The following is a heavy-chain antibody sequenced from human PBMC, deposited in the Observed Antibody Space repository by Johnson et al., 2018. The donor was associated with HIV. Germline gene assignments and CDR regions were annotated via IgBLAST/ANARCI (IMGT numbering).Heavy chain of an antibody. D-gene: IGHD4-23*01. CDR1: GFTFSDYY. V-gene: IGHV3-11*04. CDR2: ISSSGSTI. Sequence: QVQLVESGGGLVKPGGSLRLSCAASGFTFSDYYMSLIRQAPGKGLAWVSYISSSGSTIYYADSVQGRFTISRDNAKNSLYLQMNSLRDEDTAVYYCAREQYGGNSNAGDGFDIWGQGTMVTVSS. J-gene: IGHJ3*02. CDR3: AREQYGGNSNAGDGFDI.